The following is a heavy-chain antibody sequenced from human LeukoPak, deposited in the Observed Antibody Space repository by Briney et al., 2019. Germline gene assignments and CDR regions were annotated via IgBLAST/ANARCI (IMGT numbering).Heavy chain of an antibody. CDR2: ISSSSSYI. Sequence: PGGSLRLSCAAPGFTFSSYSMNWVRQAPGKGLEWVSSISSSSSYIYYADSVKGRFTISRDNAKNSLYLQMNSLRAEDTAVYYCARFQGYSSGWSCWFDPWGQGTLVTVSS. J-gene: IGHJ5*02. CDR3: ARFQGYSSGWSCWFDP. D-gene: IGHD6-19*01. V-gene: IGHV3-21*01. CDR1: GFTFSSYS.